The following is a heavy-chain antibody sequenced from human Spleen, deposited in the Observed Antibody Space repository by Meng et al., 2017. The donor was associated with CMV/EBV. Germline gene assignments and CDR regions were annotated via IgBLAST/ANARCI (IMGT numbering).Heavy chain of an antibody. CDR3: ARSMGVAARWWFDP. Sequence: ASGYTFSSYGISWVRQAPGQGLEWMGWISCYNGNAQYAQNFQGRVTMTTETSTSTVYMDLTSLKSDDTAVYYCARSMGVAARWWFDPWGQGTLVTVSS. V-gene: IGHV1-18*01. CDR2: ISCYNGNA. D-gene: IGHD6-6*01. J-gene: IGHJ5*02. CDR1: GYTFSSYG.